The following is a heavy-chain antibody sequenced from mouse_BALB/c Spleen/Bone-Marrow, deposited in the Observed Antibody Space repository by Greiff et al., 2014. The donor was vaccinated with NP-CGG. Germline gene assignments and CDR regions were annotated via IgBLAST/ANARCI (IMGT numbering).Heavy chain of an antibody. J-gene: IGHJ2*01. CDR1: GFSLTSYG. CDR3: ARVIRYESYFDY. V-gene: IGHV2-9*02. D-gene: IGHD2-14*01. CDR2: IWAGGST. Sequence: QVQLKESGPGLVAPSQSPSITCTVSGFSLTSYGVHWVRQPPGKGLEWLGVIWAGGSTNYNSALMSRLSISKDNSKSQVFLKMNSLQTDDTDMYYCARVIRYESYFDYWGQGTTLTVSS.